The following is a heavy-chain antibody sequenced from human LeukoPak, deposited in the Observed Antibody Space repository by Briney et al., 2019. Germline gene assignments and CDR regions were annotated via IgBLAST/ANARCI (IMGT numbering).Heavy chain of an antibody. D-gene: IGHD3-3*01. CDR2: INPNSGGT. CDR3: ARPPDDFWSGYYPD. V-gene: IGHV1-2*06. J-gene: IGHJ4*02. Sequence: ASVKVSCKASGYTFTGYYMHWVRQAPGQGLEWMGRINPNSGGTNYAQKFQGRVTMTRDTSISTAYMELSRLRSDDTAVYYCARPPDDFWSGYYPDWGQGTLVTVSS. CDR1: GYTFTGYY.